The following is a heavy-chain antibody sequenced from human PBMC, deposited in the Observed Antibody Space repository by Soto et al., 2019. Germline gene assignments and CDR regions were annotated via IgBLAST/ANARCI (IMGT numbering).Heavy chain of an antibody. D-gene: IGHD3-10*01. CDR1: GFTVSDYY. CDR3: ARSGDNYNGLDY. V-gene: IGHV3-11*06. J-gene: IGHJ4*02. CDR2: SSNSGTYT. Sequence: GGSLRLSCAASGFTVSDYYMSWIRQAPGKGLEWLSYSSNSGTYTRYADSVKGRFSISRDNAKNSLYLQINSLRGEDTATYYCARSGDNYNGLDYSGQGPPVTVSS.